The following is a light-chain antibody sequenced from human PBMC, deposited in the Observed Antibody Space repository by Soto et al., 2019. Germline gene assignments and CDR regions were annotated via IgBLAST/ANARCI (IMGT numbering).Light chain of an antibody. J-gene: IGKJ4*01. CDR3: LKSYSTPLT. CDR1: QSIGRF. V-gene: IGKV1-5*01. Sequence: DLQMTQSPSTLSASVGARAAVTCRASQSIGRFLAWYQHQPGKAPKLLIYDASTLESGVPSRFSGTGAGTEFTLTISSLLPEELPTYYGLKSYSTPLTFGGGTKVDI. CDR2: DAS.